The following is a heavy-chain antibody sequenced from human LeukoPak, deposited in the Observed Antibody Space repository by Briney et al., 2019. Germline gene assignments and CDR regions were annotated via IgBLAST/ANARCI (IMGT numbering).Heavy chain of an antibody. Sequence: GGSLRLSCAASGFTFSTYGMHWVRQAPGKGLAWVAGIDSDGSTTKYADSVKGRFTISRDNAKNTLYLQMNSLRAEDTAVYYCTKSNWFDPWGQGTLVTVSS. J-gene: IGHJ5*02. V-gene: IGHV3-74*03. CDR3: TKSNWFDP. CDR2: IDSDGSTT. CDR1: GFTFSTYG.